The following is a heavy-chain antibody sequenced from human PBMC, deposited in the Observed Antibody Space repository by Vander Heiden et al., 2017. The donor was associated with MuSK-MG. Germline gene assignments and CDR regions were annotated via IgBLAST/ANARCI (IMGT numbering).Heavy chain of an antibody. CDR2: IYHRGST. J-gene: IGHJ3*02. CDR3: ARRSGPYAFDI. CDR1: GYSISSGYY. Sequence: QVQLQESGPGLVKPSETLSLTCAVSGYSISSGYYWGWIRQPPGKGLEWIGSIYHRGSTYYNPSLKSRVTISVDTSKNQFSLKMRSVTAADTAVYYCARRSGPYAFDIRGQGTMVTVSS. V-gene: IGHV4-38-2*01. D-gene: IGHD2-15*01.